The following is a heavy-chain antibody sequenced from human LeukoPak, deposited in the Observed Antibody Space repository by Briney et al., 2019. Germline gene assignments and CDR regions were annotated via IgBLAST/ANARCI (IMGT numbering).Heavy chain of an antibody. Sequence: GGSLRLSCAASGFTFSTYAMSWVRQAPGKGLEWVSGISGSGGNTYYADSVKGRFNISRDNSKNPLYLQMNSLRAEDTAVYYCAESIVGATELDYWGQGTLVTVSS. J-gene: IGHJ4*02. CDR3: AESIVGATELDY. CDR2: ISGSGGNT. D-gene: IGHD1-26*01. V-gene: IGHV3-23*01. CDR1: GFTFSTYA.